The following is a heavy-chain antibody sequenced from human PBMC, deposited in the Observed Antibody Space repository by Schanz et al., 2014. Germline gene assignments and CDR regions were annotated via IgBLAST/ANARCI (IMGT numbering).Heavy chain of an antibody. J-gene: IGHJ4*02. CDR1: GFTFSRYW. CDR2: IKQDGSAK. Sequence: EVQLVESGGGLVQPGGSLRLCCVASGFTFSRYWMTWVRQAPGKGLEWVANIKQDGSAKNYVDSVKGRFTISRDNPKNSLCLQMNSLRADDTALYYCARVLGGDEGLDQWGQGTLVTVSS. V-gene: IGHV3-7*01. CDR3: ARVLGGDEGLDQ. D-gene: IGHD4-17*01.